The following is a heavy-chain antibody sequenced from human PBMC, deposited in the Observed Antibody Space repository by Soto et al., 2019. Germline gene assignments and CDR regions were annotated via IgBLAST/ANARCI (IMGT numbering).Heavy chain of an antibody. CDR3: ARYNSYAIDY. V-gene: IGHV4-59*01. D-gene: IGHD2-8*01. J-gene: IGHJ4*02. CDR2: IHYSGTT. Sequence: SATLSLTCTVSGTSISSYYWSWIRQPPGKGLEWIANIHYSGTTNYNPSLASRVTLSVDTSKNQFSLKMTSVTAADRAMYFCARYNSYAIDYWGRGTLVTVSS. CDR1: GTSISSYY.